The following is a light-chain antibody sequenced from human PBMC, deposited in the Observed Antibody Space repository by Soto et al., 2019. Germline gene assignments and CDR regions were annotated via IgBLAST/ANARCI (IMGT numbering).Light chain of an antibody. CDR2: HAS. CDR1: QTLNNW. J-gene: IGKJ1*01. V-gene: IGKV1-5*01. CDR3: QPHDRYPWT. Sequence: DIQMTQSPSTLSASIGDRVTITCRASQTLNNWLAWYQQKPGKAPNLLIYHASNLETGVPSRFSGSAFGTELTLTVSSLHPDDFATYCCQPHDRYPWTFGKGKKLEIQ.